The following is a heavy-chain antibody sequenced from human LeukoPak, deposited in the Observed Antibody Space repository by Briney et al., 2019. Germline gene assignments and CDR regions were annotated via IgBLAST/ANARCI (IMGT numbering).Heavy chain of an antibody. J-gene: IGHJ6*03. Sequence: SETLSLTCTVSGGSISSYYWSWIRQPPGKGLEWVGYIYYSGSTNYNPSLKSRVTISVDTSKNQFSLKLSSVTAADTAVYYCARDVGYSYDFDYYYMDVWGRGTTVTVSS. V-gene: IGHV4-59*01. CDR3: ARDVGYSYDFDYYYMDV. D-gene: IGHD5-18*01. CDR1: GGSISSYY. CDR2: IYYSGST.